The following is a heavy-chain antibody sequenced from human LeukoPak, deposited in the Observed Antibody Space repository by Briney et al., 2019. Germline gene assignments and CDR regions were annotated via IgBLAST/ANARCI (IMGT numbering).Heavy chain of an antibody. CDR1: GFTFSSYG. CDR2: ISGSGGST. CDR3: ASSNYYDISAYSDY. V-gene: IGHV3-23*01. D-gene: IGHD3-22*01. J-gene: IGHJ4*02. Sequence: PGGSLRLSCAASGFTFSSYGMSWVRQAPGKGLEWVSAISGSGGSTYYADSVKGRFTISRDNSKNTLYLQMNSLRAEDTAVYYCASSNYYDISAYSDYWGQGTLVTVSS.